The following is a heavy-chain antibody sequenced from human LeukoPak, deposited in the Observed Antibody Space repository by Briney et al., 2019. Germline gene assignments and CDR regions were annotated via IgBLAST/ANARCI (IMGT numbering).Heavy chain of an antibody. CDR1: GYTFTSYG. Sequence: ASVKVSCKASGYTFTSYGISWVRQAPGQGLEWMGWISAYNGNTNYAQKLQGRVTMTTDTSTSTAYMELSSLRSEDTAVYYCARAGLGYCSGGSCWYFDYWGQGILVTVSS. J-gene: IGHJ4*02. V-gene: IGHV1-18*01. CDR3: ARAGLGYCSGGSCWYFDY. D-gene: IGHD2-15*01. CDR2: ISAYNGNT.